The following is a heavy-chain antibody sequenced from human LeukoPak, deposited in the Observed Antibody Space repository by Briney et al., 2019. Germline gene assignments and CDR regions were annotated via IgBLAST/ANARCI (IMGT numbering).Heavy chain of an antibody. Sequence: PGGSLRLSCAASGFTFSSYAMSWVRQAPGKGLEWVSAISGSGGSTYYADSVKGRFTISRDNSKNTLYLQMSSLRSEDTAVYYCASPPYYDSSGYWSGFDYWGQGTLVTVSS. CDR3: ASPPYYDSSGYWSGFDY. V-gene: IGHV3-23*01. J-gene: IGHJ4*02. CDR1: GFTFSSYA. CDR2: ISGSGGST. D-gene: IGHD3-22*01.